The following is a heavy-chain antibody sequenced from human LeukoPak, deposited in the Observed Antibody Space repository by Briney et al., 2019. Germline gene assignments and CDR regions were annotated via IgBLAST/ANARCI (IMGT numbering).Heavy chain of an antibody. CDR3: ARDPYSSGWYWVGGY. CDR1: GFTFDDYG. Sequence: GGSLRLSCAASGFTFDDYGMSWVRQAPGKGLGWVSGINWNGGSTGYADSVKGRFTISRDNAKNSLYLQMNSLRAEDTALYYCARDPYSSGWYWVGGYWGQGTLVTVSS. V-gene: IGHV3-20*04. J-gene: IGHJ4*02. D-gene: IGHD6-19*01. CDR2: INWNGGST.